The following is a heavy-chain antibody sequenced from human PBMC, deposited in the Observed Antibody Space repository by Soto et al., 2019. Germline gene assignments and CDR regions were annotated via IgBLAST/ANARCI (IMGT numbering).Heavy chain of an antibody. CDR1: GGTFSSYT. D-gene: IGHD2-21*02. CDR2: IIPILGIA. J-gene: IGHJ6*02. CDR3: ARAMVTVIPGAATYYYYGMDV. V-gene: IGHV1-69*02. Sequence: QVQLVQSGAEVKKPGSSVKVSCKASGGTFSSYTISWVRQAPGQGLEWMGRIIPILGIANYAQKFQGRVTITADKSTSTAYMELSSLRSEDTAVYYCARAMVTVIPGAATYYYYGMDVWGQGTTVTVSS.